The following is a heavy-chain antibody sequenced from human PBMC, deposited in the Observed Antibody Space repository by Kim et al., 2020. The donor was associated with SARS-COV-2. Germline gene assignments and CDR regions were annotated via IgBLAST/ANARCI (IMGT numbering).Heavy chain of an antibody. V-gene: IGHV3-33*03. J-gene: IGHJ6*02. CDR1: GINFGNSG. CDR2: IWFDGSKT. Sequence: GGSLRLSCAAFGINFGNSGMHWVRQAPGKGLEWEAGIWFDGSKTYYADSVKGRFTISRDNSKNTLYVQMNSLRVEDTAVYYCAKDILVVSVLPDYYDGMDVWGQGTTVTVTS. CDR3: AKDILVVSVLPDYYDGMDV. D-gene: IGHD2-21*01.